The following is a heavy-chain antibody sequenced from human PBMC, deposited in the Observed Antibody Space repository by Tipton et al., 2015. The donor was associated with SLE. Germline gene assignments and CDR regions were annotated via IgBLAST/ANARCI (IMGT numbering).Heavy chain of an antibody. CDR2: IKKKFEGEAT. V-gene: IGHV3-15*01. Sequence: GSLRLSCAATGFTFSNAWMSWVRQSPGKGLEWVGRIKKKFEGEATDYAAPVEGRFTISRDDSKSTVYLQMNSLKSEDTAVYYCTTLNAVPIADSWGQGTRVTVSS. CDR1: GFTFSNAW. J-gene: IGHJ5*01. CDR3: TTLNAVPIADS. D-gene: IGHD4-17*01.